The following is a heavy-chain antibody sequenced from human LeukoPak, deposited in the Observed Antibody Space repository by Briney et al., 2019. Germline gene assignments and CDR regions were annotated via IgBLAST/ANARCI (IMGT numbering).Heavy chain of an antibody. CDR3: ARRSLHFYDSSGYSQDTFFDY. Sequence: SETLSLICTVSGYSIRNSNYYWAWIRQPPGKGLEWIANVYHSGSTDYNPSLESRVTISVDTSKNHFSLKLTSVTAADTAVYFCARRSLHFYDSSGYSQDTFFDYWGRGMLVTVSS. J-gene: IGHJ4*02. CDR2: VYHSGST. D-gene: IGHD3-22*01. V-gene: IGHV4-39*02. CDR1: GYSIRNSNYY.